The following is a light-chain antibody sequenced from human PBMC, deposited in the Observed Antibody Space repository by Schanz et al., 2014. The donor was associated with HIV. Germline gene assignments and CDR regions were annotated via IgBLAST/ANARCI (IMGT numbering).Light chain of an antibody. CDR1: SSDVGAYNS. Sequence: QSALTQPASVSGSPGQSITISCTGTSSDVGAYNSVSWFQQYPGKAPKLIIYDVSNRPSGVSNRFSGSKSANTASLTISGLQAEDEADYFCTSYTSSSTLVLFGGGTKVTVL. CDR3: TSYTSSSTLVL. J-gene: IGLJ3*02. CDR2: DVS. V-gene: IGLV2-14*01.